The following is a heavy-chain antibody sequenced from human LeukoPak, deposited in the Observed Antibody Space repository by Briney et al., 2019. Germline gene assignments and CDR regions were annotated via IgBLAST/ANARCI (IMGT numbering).Heavy chain of an antibody. D-gene: IGHD6-13*01. Sequence: PGGSLRLSCAASGFTFSSYSMNWVRQAPGKGLEWVSSISSSSSYIYYADSVKGRFTISRDNAKNSLYLQMNSLRAEDTAVYYCARDRDMGSSWYEGRFDYWGQGTLVTVSS. J-gene: IGHJ4*02. CDR1: GFTFSSYS. CDR2: ISSSSSYI. V-gene: IGHV3-21*01. CDR3: ARDRDMGSSWYEGRFDY.